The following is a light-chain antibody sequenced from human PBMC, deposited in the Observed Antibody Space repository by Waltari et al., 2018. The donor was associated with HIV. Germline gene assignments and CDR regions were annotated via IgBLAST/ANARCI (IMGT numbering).Light chain of an antibody. CDR2: EVN. Sequence: QSALPRPASPCGSPGQPVSIPCTGSSSDIGSYAYGSCYQQPTGNVPKLIIYEVNRRPSRVPNRFSGSKSGNTASLTVSGLQADDEADYYCSSYGDTNKLIFGGGTKLTVL. CDR1: SSDIGSYAY. CDR3: SSYGDTNKLI. V-gene: IGLV2-8*01. J-gene: IGLJ2*01.